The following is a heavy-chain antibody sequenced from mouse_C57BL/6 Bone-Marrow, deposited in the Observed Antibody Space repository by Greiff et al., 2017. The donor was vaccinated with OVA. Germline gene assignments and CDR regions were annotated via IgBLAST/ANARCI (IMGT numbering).Heavy chain of an antibody. D-gene: IGHD4-1*01. Sequence: EVKLVESGGGLVQSGRSLRLSCATSGFTFSDFYMEWVRQAPGKGLEWIAASRNKANAYTTEYSASVKGRFIVSRDTSQSILYLRMNALRAEDTAIYYWARGNWDERFDYWGQGTTLTVSS. CDR3: ARGNWDERFDY. V-gene: IGHV7-1*01. J-gene: IGHJ2*01. CDR1: GFTFSDFY. CDR2: SRNKANAYTT.